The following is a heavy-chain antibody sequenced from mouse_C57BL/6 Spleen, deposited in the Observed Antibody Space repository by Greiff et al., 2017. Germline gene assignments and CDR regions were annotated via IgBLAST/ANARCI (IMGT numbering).Heavy chain of an antibody. CDR2: IYPGDGDT. Sequence: VQLQQSGAELVKPGASVKISCKASGYAFSSYWMNWVKQRPGKGLEWIGQIYPGDGDTNYNGKFKGKATLTADKSSSTAYMQLSSLTSEESAVYCCARGHDGRSYFDDGGQGITLTVSS. V-gene: IGHV1-80*01. CDR3: ARGHDGRSYFDD. CDR1: GYAFSSYW. J-gene: IGHJ2*01. D-gene: IGHD1-1*01.